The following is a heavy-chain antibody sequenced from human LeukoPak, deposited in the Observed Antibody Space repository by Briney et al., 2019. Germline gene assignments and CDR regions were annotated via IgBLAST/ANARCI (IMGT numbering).Heavy chain of an antibody. J-gene: IGHJ4*02. CDR1: GFSFSHYW. Sequence: GGSLRLSCAASGFSFSHYWMSWVRQAPGKGLEWVANIKQDGSEKYYVDSVKGRFTISRDNAKNSLYLQMNSLRAEDTALYYCATHRGYSYGTAEDFDYWGQGTLVTVSS. CDR3: ATHRGYSYGTAEDFDY. CDR2: IKQDGSEK. D-gene: IGHD5-18*01. V-gene: IGHV3-7*01.